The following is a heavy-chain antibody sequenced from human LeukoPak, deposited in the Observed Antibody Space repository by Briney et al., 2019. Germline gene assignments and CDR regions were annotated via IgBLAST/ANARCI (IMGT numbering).Heavy chain of an antibody. J-gene: IGHJ4*02. CDR3: ARERGNYGVWYYFDR. CDR1: GFTLSSYA. Sequence: GGSLRLSCAASGFTLSSYALHWFRQAPGKGLEWVAIISYDGSNEYYADSVKGRFTFSRDNSKNTLYLQMNSLRAEDTAVYYCARERGNYGVWYYFDRWGQGSLVTVSS. V-gene: IGHV3-30*04. D-gene: IGHD4/OR15-4a*01. CDR2: ISYDGSNE.